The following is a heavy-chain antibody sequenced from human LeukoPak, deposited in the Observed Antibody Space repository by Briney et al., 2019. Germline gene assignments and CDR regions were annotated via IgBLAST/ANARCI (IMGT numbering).Heavy chain of an antibody. CDR1: GFTFDDYA. CDR3: AKDGTGGYYDILTGYYSY. V-gene: IGHV3-9*01. D-gene: IGHD3-9*01. J-gene: IGHJ4*02. Sequence: GRSLRLSCAASGFTFDDYAMHWVRQAPGKGLEWVSGISWNSGSIGYADSVKGRFTISRDNAKNSLYLQMNSLRAEDTALYYCAKDGTGGYYDILTGYYSYWGQGTLVTVSS. CDR2: ISWNSGSI.